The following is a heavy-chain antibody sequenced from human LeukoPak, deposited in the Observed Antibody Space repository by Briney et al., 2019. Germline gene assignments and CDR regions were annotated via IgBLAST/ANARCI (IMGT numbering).Heavy chain of an antibody. D-gene: IGHD3-3*01. CDR1: GFTFSSYG. Sequence: GGSLRLSCAPSGFTFSSYGMHWVRQAPGKGLEWVAFIRYDGSNKYYADSVKGRFTISRDNSKNTLYLQMNSLRAEDTAVYYCAKDNLHYDFWSGYYEGGNWFDPWGQGTLVTVSS. CDR3: AKDNLHYDFWSGYYEGGNWFDP. J-gene: IGHJ5*02. CDR2: IRYDGSNK. V-gene: IGHV3-30*02.